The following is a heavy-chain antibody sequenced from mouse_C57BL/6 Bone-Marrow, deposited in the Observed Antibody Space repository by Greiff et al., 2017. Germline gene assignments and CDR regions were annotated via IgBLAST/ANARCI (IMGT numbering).Heavy chain of an antibody. CDR3: ARGATGPAD. D-gene: IGHD1-1*01. Sequence: QVQLLQPGAELVKPGASVKMSCKASGYTFTSYWITWVKQSPGQGLEWIGDIYPGSGSTNYNEKFKSKVTLTVDTYSSTAYMQLSSLTYTDTAVYYCARGATGPADWGQGTTLTVSA. CDR2: IYPGSGST. J-gene: IGHJ2*01. CDR1: GYTFTSYW. V-gene: IGHV1-55*01.